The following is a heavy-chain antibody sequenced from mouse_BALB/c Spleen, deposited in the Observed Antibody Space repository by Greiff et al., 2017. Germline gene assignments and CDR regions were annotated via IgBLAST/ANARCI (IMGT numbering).Heavy chain of an antibody. D-gene: IGHD2-1*01. CDR3: ARKVGGNYVFAMDY. V-gene: IGHV2-4-1*01. CDR1: GFSLTSSG. CDR2: IWSGGST. J-gene: IGHJ4*01. Sequence: VKVVESGPGLVQPSQSLSITCTVSGFSLTSSGVHWVRQSPGKGLEWLGVIWSGGSTDYNAAFISRLSISKDNSKSQVFFKMNSLQADDTAIYYCARKVGGNYVFAMDYWGQGTSVTVSS.